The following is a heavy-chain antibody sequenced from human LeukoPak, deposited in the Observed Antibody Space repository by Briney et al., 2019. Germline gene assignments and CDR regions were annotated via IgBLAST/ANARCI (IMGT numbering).Heavy chain of an antibody. CDR2: IYTSGST. CDR1: GGSISSYY. V-gene: IGHV4-4*09. J-gene: IGHJ6*03. CDR3: ARVVVPAAAGQSAYYYYMDV. D-gene: IGHD2-2*01. Sequence: SETLSLTCTVSGGSISSYYWSWIPQPPGKGLEWIGYIYTSGSTNYNPSLKSRVTISVDTSKNQFSLKLSSVTAADTAVYYCARVVVPAAAGQSAYYYYMDVWGKGTTVTVSS.